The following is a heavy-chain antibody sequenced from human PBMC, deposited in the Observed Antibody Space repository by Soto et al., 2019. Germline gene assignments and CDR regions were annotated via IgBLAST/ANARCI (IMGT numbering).Heavy chain of an antibody. CDR2: IKQDGNQK. CDR3: AIMIFGVGTDH. V-gene: IGHV3-7*01. Sequence: EVQLVESGGALVQPGGSLRLSCAASGFTFTDYWMNWVRQAPGKGLEWVANIKQDGNQKYYVDSVKGRFTISRDNAKNSLYLQMNSLRAEDTAVSYCAIMIFGVGTDHWGKGTLVTVSS. D-gene: IGHD3-3*01. CDR1: GFTFTDYW. J-gene: IGHJ5*02.